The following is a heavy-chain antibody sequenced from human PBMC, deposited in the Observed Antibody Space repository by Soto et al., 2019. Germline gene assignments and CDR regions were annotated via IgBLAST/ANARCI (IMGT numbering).Heavy chain of an antibody. CDR3: ARALGNYCISTSCYAVRGYYYYGMDV. Sequence: QVQLVESGGGVVQPGRSLRLSCAASGFTFSSYGMHWVRQAPGKGLEWVAVIWYDGSNKYYADSVKGRFTISRDNSKNTLYLQMNSLRAEDTAVYYCARALGNYCISTSCYAVRGYYYYGMDVWGQGTTVTVSS. V-gene: IGHV3-33*01. D-gene: IGHD2-2*01. CDR2: IWYDGSNK. CDR1: GFTFSSYG. J-gene: IGHJ6*02.